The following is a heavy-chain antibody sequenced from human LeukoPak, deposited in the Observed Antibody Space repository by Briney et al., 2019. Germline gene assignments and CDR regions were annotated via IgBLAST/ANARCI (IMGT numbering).Heavy chain of an antibody. Sequence: GGSLRLSCAASGFTLSSYEMNWVRQAPGKGLEWVAYISRSGSKIYYVDSVKGRFTISRDNAKNSLYLQMNSLRAEDTAVYYCPRDVQPYGSGSYYTYYYGMDVWGKGTTLPVSS. D-gene: IGHD3-10*01. J-gene: IGHJ6*04. CDR3: PRDVQPYGSGSYYTYYYGMDV. CDR2: ISRSGSKI. CDR1: GFTLSSYE. V-gene: IGHV3-48*03.